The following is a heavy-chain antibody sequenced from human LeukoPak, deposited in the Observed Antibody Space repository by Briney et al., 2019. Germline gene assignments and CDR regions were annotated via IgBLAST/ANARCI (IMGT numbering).Heavy chain of an antibody. CDR3: ASAYYYGSGSYGDWFDH. Sequence: TLSLTCTVSGGSISSGDYYWSWIRQPPGKGLEWIGYIYYSGSTYYNPSLKSRVTVSVDTSKNQFSLKLSSVTAADTAVYYCASAYYYGSGSYGDWFDHWGQGTLVTVSS. V-gene: IGHV4-30-4*01. D-gene: IGHD3-10*01. CDR1: GGSISSGDYY. CDR2: IYYSGST. J-gene: IGHJ5*02.